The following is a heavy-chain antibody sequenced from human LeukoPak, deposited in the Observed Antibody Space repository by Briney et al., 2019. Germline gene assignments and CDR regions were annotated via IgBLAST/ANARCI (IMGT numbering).Heavy chain of an antibody. V-gene: IGHV3-74*01. D-gene: IGHD3-22*01. CDR3: ARAPSEIGGYYPEYFRH. J-gene: IGHJ1*01. Sequence: GGSLRLSCAASGFTFSRYWMHWVRQAPGKGLVWVSRIKSDGNTNYADSVKGRFTISRDNAKNTVSLQMNSLRAEDTGVYFCARAPSEIGGYYPEYFRHWGQGTLVSVSS. CDR1: GFTFSRYW. CDR2: IKSDGNT.